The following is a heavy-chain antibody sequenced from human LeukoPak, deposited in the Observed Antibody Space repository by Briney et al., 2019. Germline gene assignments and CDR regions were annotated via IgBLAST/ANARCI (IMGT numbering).Heavy chain of an antibody. D-gene: IGHD3-3*01. CDR3: ARGSRFGVVERDAFDI. CDR2: ISISSNYI. CDR1: GFTFSRYS. J-gene: IGHJ3*02. Sequence: GGSLRLSCAASGFTFSRYSMNWVRQAPGKGLEWVSSISISSNYIYYTDSVKGRFTISRDNAKNSLYLQMNSLRAEDTAVYYCARGSRFGVVERDAFDIWGQGTMVTVSS. V-gene: IGHV3-21*01.